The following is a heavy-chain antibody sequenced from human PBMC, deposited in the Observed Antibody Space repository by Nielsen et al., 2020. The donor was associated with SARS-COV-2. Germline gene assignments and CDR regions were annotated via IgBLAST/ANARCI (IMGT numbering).Heavy chain of an antibody. CDR2: INPSGGST. D-gene: IGHD5-18*01. V-gene: IGHV1-46*01. J-gene: IGHJ6*02. CDR1: GYTFTSYY. Sequence: ASVKVSCKASGYTFTSYYMLWVRQAPGQRLEWMGIINPSGGSTSYGQKFQGRVTMTRDTSTSTVYMELSSLRSEDTAVYYCARAIETGYSYGVIGMDVWGQGTTVTVSS. CDR3: ARAIETGYSYGVIGMDV.